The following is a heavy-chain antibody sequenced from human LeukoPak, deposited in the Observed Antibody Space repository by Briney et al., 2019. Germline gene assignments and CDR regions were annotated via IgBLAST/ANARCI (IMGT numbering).Heavy chain of an antibody. CDR3: ATNSGSNDY. CDR2: IRTSGDT. CDR1: GGSISSYY. J-gene: IGHJ4*02. V-gene: IGHV4-4*07. D-gene: IGHD5-12*01. Sequence: SETLSLTCTVSGGSISSYYWNWIRQPAGKGLEWVGRIRTSGDTSYNPSLKSRVTISVDTSKNQFSLKLSSVTAADTAVYYCATNSGSNDYWGQGTLVTVSS.